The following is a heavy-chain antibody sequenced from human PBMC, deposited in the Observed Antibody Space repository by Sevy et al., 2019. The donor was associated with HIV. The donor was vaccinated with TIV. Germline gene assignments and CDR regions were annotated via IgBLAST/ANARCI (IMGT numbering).Heavy chain of an antibody. CDR3: AKETAAGYY. CDR1: GFTFRSYV. V-gene: IGHV3-23*01. CDR2: INGSGGYT. Sequence: GGSLRLSCAASGFTFRSYVMSWVRQAPGKGLEWVCTINGSGGYTYYADSVKGRFTISRDNSKNTVDLEMSSLTAGDTALYYCAKETAAGYYWGQGTLVTVSS. D-gene: IGHD6-13*01. J-gene: IGHJ4*02.